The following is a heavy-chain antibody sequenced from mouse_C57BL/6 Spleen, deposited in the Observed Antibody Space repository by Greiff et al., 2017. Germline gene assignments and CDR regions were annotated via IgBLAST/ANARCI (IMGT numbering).Heavy chain of an antibody. V-gene: IGHV5-6*01. CDR1: GFTFSSYG. D-gene: IGHD4-1*01. CDR3: ARQTGTMDYFDD. CDR2: ISSGGSYT. Sequence: EVKVVESGGDLVKPGGSLKLSCAASGFTFSSYGMSWVRQTPDKRLEWVATISSGGSYTYYPDSVKGRFTISRDNAKNTLYLQMSSLKSEDTAMYYCARQTGTMDYFDDWGKGTTLTVSS. J-gene: IGHJ2*01.